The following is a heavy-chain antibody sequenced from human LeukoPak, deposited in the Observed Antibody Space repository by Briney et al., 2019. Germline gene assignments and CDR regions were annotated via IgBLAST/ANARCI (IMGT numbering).Heavy chain of an antibody. Sequence: GASVKVSCKASGYTFTGYYMHWVRQAPGQGLEWMGWINPNSGGTNYAQKFQGRVTMTRDTSISTAYMELSRLRSDDTAVYYCAIHHMRLSGDGMDVWGQGTTVTVSS. J-gene: IGHJ6*02. CDR1: GYTFTGYY. D-gene: IGHD1-14*01. CDR2: INPNSGGT. V-gene: IGHV1-2*02. CDR3: AIHHMRLSGDGMDV.